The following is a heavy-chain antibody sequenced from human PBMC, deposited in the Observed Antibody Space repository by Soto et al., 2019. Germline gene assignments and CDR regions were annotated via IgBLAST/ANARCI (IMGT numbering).Heavy chain of an antibody. Sequence: SETLSLTCTVSGGSISSYYWSWIRQPPGKGLEWIGYIYYSGSTNYNPSLKSRVTISVDTSKNQFSLKLSSVTAADTAVYYCARGSVSRNFDFWGPGNLVTVSS. J-gene: IGHJ4*02. D-gene: IGHD3-3*01. CDR3: ARGSVSRNFDF. CDR1: GGSISSYY. CDR2: IYYSGST. V-gene: IGHV4-59*01.